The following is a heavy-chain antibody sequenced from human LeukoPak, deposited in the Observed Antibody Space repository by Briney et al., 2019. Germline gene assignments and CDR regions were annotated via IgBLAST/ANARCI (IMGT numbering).Heavy chain of an antibody. CDR3: ARHRRSVSVNRFDH. J-gene: IGHJ5*02. D-gene: IGHD2/OR15-2a*01. V-gene: IGHV4-59*08. Sequence: PSETLSLTCTVSGGSISSYYWSWIRQPPGKGLEWIGYIYYSGSTNYNPSLKSRVTISLDTSKNQFSLKMTSVTAADTAVYYCARHRRSVSVNRFDHWGQGTLVTVSS. CDR2: IYYSGST. CDR1: GGSISSYY.